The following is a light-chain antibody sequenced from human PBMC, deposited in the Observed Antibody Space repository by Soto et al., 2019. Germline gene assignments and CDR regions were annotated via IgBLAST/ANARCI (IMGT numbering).Light chain of an antibody. CDR1: QSASSRY. V-gene: IGKV3-20*01. Sequence: EIVLTQSPGTLSLSPGERATLSCRAGQSASSRYLAWYQQKPGQAPRLLTYGASSRATGIPDRFSGSGSGTDFTLTISRLEPEDFAVYYCQQYGSSPWTFGQGTKVEIK. CDR2: GAS. J-gene: IGKJ1*01. CDR3: QQYGSSPWT.